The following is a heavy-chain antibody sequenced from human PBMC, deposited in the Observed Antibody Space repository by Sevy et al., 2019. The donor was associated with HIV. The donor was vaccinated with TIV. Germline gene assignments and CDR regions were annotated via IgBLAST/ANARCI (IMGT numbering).Heavy chain of an antibody. CDR3: ARDTDSSGYYPTDC. CDR2: ISYDGSNI. V-gene: IGHV3-30*04. CDR1: GFTFSSYA. D-gene: IGHD3-22*01. J-gene: IGHJ4*02. Sequence: GESLKISCAASGFTFSSYAMHWVRQAPGKGLEWVAVISYDGSNIYYADSVKGRFTISRDNSKNTLYLQMNSLSAEDTAGYYGARDTDSSGYYPTDCWGQGTLVTVSS.